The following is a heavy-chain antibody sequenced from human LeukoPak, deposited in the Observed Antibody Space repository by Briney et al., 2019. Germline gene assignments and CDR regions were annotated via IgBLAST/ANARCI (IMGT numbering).Heavy chain of an antibody. V-gene: IGHV3-48*02. J-gene: IGHJ4*02. CDR3: ARGGLEWLSY. CDR2: ISTSSSPI. Sequence: GGSLRLSCAASGFTFSSYTMNWVRQAPGKGLEWVSFISTSSSPIYYADSVKGRFTISRDDAKNTVYLQMNSLRDEDTAVYYCARGGLEWLSYWGQGTLVAVSS. CDR1: GFTFSSYT. D-gene: IGHD6-19*01.